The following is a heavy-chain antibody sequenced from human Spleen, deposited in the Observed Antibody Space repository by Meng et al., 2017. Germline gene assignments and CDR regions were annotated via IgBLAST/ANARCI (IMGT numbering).Heavy chain of an antibody. D-gene: IGHD1/OR15-1a*01. CDR3: ARARVEGTYRKYYFDS. J-gene: IGHJ4*02. V-gene: IGHV4-31*01. Sequence: QLPSCAPGLLPPSRPLSLTSPVSPSSLNLSAYSSFCIRHHPGPLLASLLSLSSLGGPSYLPSLKSLVTISVDTSKNQFSLKLSSVTAADTAVYYCARARVEGTYRKYYFDSWGQGTLVTVSS. CDR2: LSSLGGP. CDR1: PSSLNLSAYS.